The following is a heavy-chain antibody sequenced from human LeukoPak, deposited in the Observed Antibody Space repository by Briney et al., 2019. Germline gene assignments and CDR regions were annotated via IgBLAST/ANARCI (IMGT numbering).Heavy chain of an antibody. CDR2: ISGSGGST. D-gene: IGHD3-16*02. J-gene: IGHJ4*02. CDR3: AKSRFGGVIVDFDY. V-gene: IGHV3-23*01. CDR1: GFTVSSNY. Sequence: GGSLRLSCAASGFTVSSNYMSWVRQAPGKGLEWVSAISGSGGSTYYADSVKGRFTISRDNSKNTLYLQMNSLRAEDTAVYYCAKSRFGGVIVDFDYWGQGTLVTVSS.